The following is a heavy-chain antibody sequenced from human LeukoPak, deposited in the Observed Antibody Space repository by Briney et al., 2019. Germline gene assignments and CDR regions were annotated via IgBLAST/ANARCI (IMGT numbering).Heavy chain of an antibody. V-gene: IGHV3-53*01. Sequence: PGGTLSLSCAVSGFTVCSNYMSWVRQAPGKGRPWVSGISIGGGRYYANSVRGRFTNTRDNTNNTLKLQMNSLRAEDTAVYYCARALAYCGGDCPDYYYYGMDVWGQGTTVTVSS. D-gene: IGHD2-21*02. CDR3: ARALAYCGGDCPDYYYYGMDV. J-gene: IGHJ6*02. CDR2: ISIGGGR. CDR1: GFTVCSNY.